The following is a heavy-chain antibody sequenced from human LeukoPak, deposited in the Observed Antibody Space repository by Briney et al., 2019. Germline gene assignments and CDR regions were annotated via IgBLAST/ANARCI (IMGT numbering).Heavy chain of an antibody. J-gene: IGHJ4*02. CDR1: GYKFPSYW. CDR2: IDPSESYT. Sequence: GESLKIPCKGPGYKFPSYWITWVRQMPGKGLEWMGRIDPSESYTNYSPSFQGHVTISADKSINTAYLHWSSLKASDTAMYYCAMVPPVVVRVVYWGQGTLVTVS. V-gene: IGHV5-10-1*01. CDR3: AMVPPVVVRVVY. D-gene: IGHD2-15*01.